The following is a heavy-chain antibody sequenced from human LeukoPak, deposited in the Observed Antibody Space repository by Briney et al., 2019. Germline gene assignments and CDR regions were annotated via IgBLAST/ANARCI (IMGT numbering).Heavy chain of an antibody. CDR2: ISWNSGNI. CDR1: GFTFDDYA. CDR3: AKDHSYSISQYYFDY. V-gene: IGHV3-9*01. J-gene: IGHJ4*02. Sequence: GRSLRLSCAASGFTFDDYAMHWVRQAPGKGLEWVSGISWNSGNIDYADSVKRRFTISRDNAKNSLYLQMNSLRAEDTALYYCAKDHSYSISQYYFDYWGQGTLVTVSS. D-gene: IGHD6-6*01.